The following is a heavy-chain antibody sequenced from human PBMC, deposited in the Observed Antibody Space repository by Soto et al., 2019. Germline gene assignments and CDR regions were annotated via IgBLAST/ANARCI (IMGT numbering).Heavy chain of an antibody. Sequence: PGGSLRLSFPASGFTFSSYCMHWVRQAPGKGLVWVLSINSDGTSTSHADSVKGRFTISRDNAKNTLSLQMNSLRAEDTAVYYCARDKDSSGWYRVFDPWGQGTLVTASS. V-gene: IGHV3-74*01. CDR3: ARDKDSSGWYRVFDP. CDR1: GFTFSSYC. D-gene: IGHD6-19*01. CDR2: INSDGTST. J-gene: IGHJ5*02.